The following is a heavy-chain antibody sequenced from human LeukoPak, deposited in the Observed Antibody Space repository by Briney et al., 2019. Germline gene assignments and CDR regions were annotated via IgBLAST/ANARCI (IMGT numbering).Heavy chain of an antibody. CDR2: MFPDGRT. J-gene: IGHJ4*02. D-gene: IGHD4-17*01. Sequence: PGGSLRLSCAVSGFSVNDNYMSWVRQAPGKGQQLVSVMFPDGRTYYADSVKGRFTISRDLARNTLLLQMHSLRADDTAVHYCARTNPVYGDYDYWGQGTLVTVSS. V-gene: IGHV3-53*01. CDR3: ARTNPVYGDYDY. CDR1: GFSVNDNY.